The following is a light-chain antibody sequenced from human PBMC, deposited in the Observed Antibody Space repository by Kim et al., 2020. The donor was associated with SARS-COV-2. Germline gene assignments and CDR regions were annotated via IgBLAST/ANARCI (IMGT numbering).Light chain of an antibody. CDR3: GSYAGNNRLGVV. CDR1: SSEVGGYDY. Sequence: SVTISCTGSSSEVGGYDYVSWYQQYPGKAPKLMIYEVRKRPSGVPDRFSGSKSGNTASLTVSGLQAEDEADYYCGSYAGNNRLGVVFGGGTQLTVL. V-gene: IGLV2-8*01. J-gene: IGLJ2*01. CDR2: EVR.